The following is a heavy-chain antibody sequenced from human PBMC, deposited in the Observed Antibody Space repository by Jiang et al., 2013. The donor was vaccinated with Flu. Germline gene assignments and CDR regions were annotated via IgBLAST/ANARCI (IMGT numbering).Heavy chain of an antibody. V-gene: IGHV3-48*02. J-gene: IGHJ5*02. CDR2: ISGSTTII. Sequence: EVQLLESGGGLVQPGGSLRLSCEVSGFTFSSYSMNWVRQAPGKGLEWVSYISGSTTIISYADSVKGRFTISRDNAKYPLYLQMNSLRDEDTAVYYCARGFFFTPGDSLYNWFDPWGQGTLVTVSS. CDR3: ARGFFFTPGDSLYNWFDP. CDR1: GFTFSSYS. D-gene: IGHD2-15*01.